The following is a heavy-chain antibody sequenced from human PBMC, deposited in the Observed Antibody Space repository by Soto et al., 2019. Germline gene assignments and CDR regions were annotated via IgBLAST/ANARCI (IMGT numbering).Heavy chain of an antibody. CDR3: ARDGIEVVATIFFDYYYGMDV. V-gene: IGHV3-30-3*01. Sequence: VQLVESGGGVVQPGRSLRLSCAASGFTFSSYAMHWVRQAPGKGLEWVAVISYDGSNKYYADSVKGRFTISRDNSKNTLYLQMNSLRAEDTAVYYCARDGIEVVATIFFDYYYGMDVWGQGTTVTVSS. CDR2: ISYDGSNK. D-gene: IGHD5-12*01. J-gene: IGHJ6*02. CDR1: GFTFSSYA.